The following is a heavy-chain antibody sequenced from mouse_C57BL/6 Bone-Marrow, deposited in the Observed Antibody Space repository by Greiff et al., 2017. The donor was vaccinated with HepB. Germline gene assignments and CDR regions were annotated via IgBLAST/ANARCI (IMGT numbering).Heavy chain of an antibody. Sequence: QVHVKQSGAELVRPGTSVKMSCKASGYTFTNYWIGWAKQRPGHGLEWIGDIYPGGGYTNYNEKFKGKATLTADKSSSTAYMQFSSLTSEDSAIYYCARRRGPYYYAMDYWGQGTSVTVSS. V-gene: IGHV1-63*01. D-gene: IGHD3-3*01. J-gene: IGHJ4*01. CDR3: ARRRGPYYYAMDY. CDR1: GYTFTNYW. CDR2: IYPGGGYT.